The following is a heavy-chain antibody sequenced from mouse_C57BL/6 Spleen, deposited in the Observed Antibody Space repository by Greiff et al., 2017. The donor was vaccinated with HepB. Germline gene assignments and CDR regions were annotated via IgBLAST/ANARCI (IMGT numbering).Heavy chain of an antibody. V-gene: IGHV1-15*01. J-gene: IGHJ1*03. CDR2: IDPETGGT. D-gene: IGHD1-1*01. Sequence: VQLQQSGAELVRPGASVTLSCKASGYTFTDYEMHWVKQTPVHGLEWIGAIDPETGGTAYNQKFKGKAILTADKSSSTAYIELRSLTSEDSAVYYCTRGSSLYWYFDVWGTGTTVTVSS. CDR3: TRGSSLYWYFDV. CDR1: GYTFTDYE.